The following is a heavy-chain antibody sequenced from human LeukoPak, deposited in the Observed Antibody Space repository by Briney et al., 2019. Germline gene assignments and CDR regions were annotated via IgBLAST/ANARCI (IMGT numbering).Heavy chain of an antibody. V-gene: IGHV4-38-2*02. CDR1: GYSMSSGYY. Sequence: SEPLSLTCSVSGYSMSSGYYWGWTGQPPGKGLVWIGSIYYSGSPYYSPSLKNRVNISVERSKNELSWEVRSVSVPPTQLFYCASDSVVVDMDVWGKGTTVTVSS. CDR3: ASDSVVVDMDV. CDR2: IYYSGSP. J-gene: IGHJ6*03. D-gene: IGHD2-2*01.